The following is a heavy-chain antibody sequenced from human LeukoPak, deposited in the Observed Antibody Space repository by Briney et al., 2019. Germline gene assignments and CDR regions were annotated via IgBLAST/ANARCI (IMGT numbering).Heavy chain of an antibody. CDR3: ARDRLGVYGDPGVFDI. D-gene: IGHD3-16*01. Sequence: PPESLSLTCTLSGGSISSYYWSWVRQPPGKGLEWSGYIYYSGRQNYNPSLKSRVTISVDTSKSQFSLKLSSVTAADTAVYYCARDRLGVYGDPGVFDIGGQGTMVTVSA. V-gene: IGHV4-59*01. CDR2: IYYSGRQ. J-gene: IGHJ3*02. CDR1: GGSISSYY.